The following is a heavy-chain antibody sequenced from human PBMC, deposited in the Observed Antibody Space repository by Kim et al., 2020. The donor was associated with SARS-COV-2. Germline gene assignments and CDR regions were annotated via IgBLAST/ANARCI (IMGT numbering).Heavy chain of an antibody. D-gene: IGHD6-19*01. Sequence: GGSLRLSCAASGFTFSSYGMNWVRQAPGKGLEWVSYISSSSTIYYADSVKGRFTISRDNAKNSLYLQLNSLRAEDTAVYYRAREVNSEQWLVGVDYWGQGTLVTVSS. CDR1: GFTFSSYG. V-gene: IGHV3-48*04. CDR3: AREVNSEQWLVGVDY. J-gene: IGHJ4*02. CDR2: ISSSSTI.